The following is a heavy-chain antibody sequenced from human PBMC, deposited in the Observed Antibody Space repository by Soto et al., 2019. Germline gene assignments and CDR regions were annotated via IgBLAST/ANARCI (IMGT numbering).Heavy chain of an antibody. CDR2: IIPIFGTA. D-gene: IGHD2-21*01. V-gene: IGHV1-69*01. J-gene: IGHJ3*02. Sequence: QVQLVQSGAEVKKPGSSVKVSCTASGGTFSSYAISWVRQAPGQGLEWMGGIIPIFGTANYAQKFQGRVTITADESTSKANMELCSLRSEDTAVYYCARYCEILGRSFDIWGQGTMVTVSS. CDR1: GGTFSSYA. CDR3: ARYCEILGRSFDI.